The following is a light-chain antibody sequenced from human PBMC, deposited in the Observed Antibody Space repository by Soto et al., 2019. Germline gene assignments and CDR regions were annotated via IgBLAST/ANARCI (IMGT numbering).Light chain of an antibody. CDR1: QSVSSS. J-gene: IGKJ4*01. CDR2: DAS. Sequence: EIVLTQSPATLSLSPGETATLSCRASQSVSSSLAWYQQKPGQTPRLLIYDASNRATGIPARFSARGSGTDFTPTVSTLEPDDFAVYYCQQRSSWPLTVVGGTKVEIK. V-gene: IGKV3-11*01. CDR3: QQRSSWPLT.